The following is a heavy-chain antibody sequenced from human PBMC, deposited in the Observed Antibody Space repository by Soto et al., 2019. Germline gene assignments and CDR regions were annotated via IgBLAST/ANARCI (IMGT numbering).Heavy chain of an antibody. CDR3: TAVPSSSWYASDY. CDR1: GFTFGDYA. D-gene: IGHD6-13*01. CDR2: IGSKAYGGTT. J-gene: IGHJ4*02. Sequence: PGGSLRLSCTASGFTFGDYAMSWVRQAPGKGLEWVGFIGSKAYGGTTEYAASVKGRFTISRDDSKSIAYLQMNSLKTEDTAVYYCTAVPSSSWYASDYWGQGTLVTVSS. V-gene: IGHV3-49*04.